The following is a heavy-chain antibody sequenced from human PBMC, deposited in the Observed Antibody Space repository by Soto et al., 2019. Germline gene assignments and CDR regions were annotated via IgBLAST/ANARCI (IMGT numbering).Heavy chain of an antibody. CDR2: ISATSNRI. V-gene: IGHV3-21*01. CDR3: ARDSITIFGGGMDV. J-gene: IGHJ6*02. D-gene: IGHD3-3*01. CDR1: DFTFSTYS. Sequence: SCVASDFTFSTYSMNWVRQAPGKGLEWGAYISATSNRIYYADSLKGRFTISGDNAKSSLYLHMNSLRAEDTAVYFCARDSITIFGGGMDVWGQGTTVTVSS.